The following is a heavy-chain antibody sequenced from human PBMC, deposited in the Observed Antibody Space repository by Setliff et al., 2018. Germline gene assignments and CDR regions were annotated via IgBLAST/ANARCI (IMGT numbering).Heavy chain of an antibody. V-gene: IGHV4-34*01. Sequence: SETLSLTCAVYGGSFSGYYWSWIRQPPGKGLEWIGEINHSGSTNYNPSLKSRVTISVDTSKNQFSLKLSSVTAADTAVYYCARTGTYRYFDSWGQGTRVTVSS. CDR3: ARTGTYRYFDS. D-gene: IGHD1-1*01. CDR2: INHSGST. CDR1: GGSFSGYY. J-gene: IGHJ4*02.